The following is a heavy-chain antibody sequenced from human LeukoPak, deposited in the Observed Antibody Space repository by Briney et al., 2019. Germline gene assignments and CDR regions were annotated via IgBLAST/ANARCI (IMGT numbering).Heavy chain of an antibody. CDR2: IIPIFPAS. V-gene: IGHV1-69*13. Sequence: SVKVSCKASGGTFSSYAISWVRQAPGQGLEWMGGIIPIFPASNYAQKFQGRVTITADESTSTAYMELSSLRSEDTAVYYCARGGNWNSGYYYYYMDVWGKGTTVTVSS. J-gene: IGHJ6*03. CDR3: ARGGNWNSGYYYYYMDV. CDR1: GGTFSSYA. D-gene: IGHD1-7*01.